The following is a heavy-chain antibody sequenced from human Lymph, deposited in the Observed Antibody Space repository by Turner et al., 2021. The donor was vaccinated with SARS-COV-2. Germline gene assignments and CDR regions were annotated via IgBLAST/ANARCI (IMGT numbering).Heavy chain of an antibody. D-gene: IGHD2-15*01. J-gene: IGHJ4*02. V-gene: IGHV3-43*02. Sequence: GESGGGVVQPGGSLRLSCAASGFTFDDYAMHWVRQAPGKGLEWVSLISGDGGGTYYADSVNGRFTISRDNSKNSLSLQMNSLRAEDTALYYCAKDPGYCSGGSCYSRTYFDFWGQGTLVTVSA. CDR2: ISGDGGGT. CDR1: GFTFDDYA. CDR3: AKDPGYCSGGSCYSRTYFDF.